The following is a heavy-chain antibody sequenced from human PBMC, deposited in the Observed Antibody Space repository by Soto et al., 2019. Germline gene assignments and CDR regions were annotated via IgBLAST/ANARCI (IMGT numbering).Heavy chain of an antibody. CDR1: GFTFSSYW. Sequence: GGSLRLSCAASGFTFSSYWMHWVRQAPGKGLVWVSRMNEDGGTTDYADSVKGRFTISRDNAKNTLYLQMNSLRVEDTAVYYCASDISGRADGWGQGTTVTVSS. CDR2: MNEDGGTT. J-gene: IGHJ6*02. V-gene: IGHV3-74*01. D-gene: IGHD3-10*01. CDR3: ASDISGRADG.